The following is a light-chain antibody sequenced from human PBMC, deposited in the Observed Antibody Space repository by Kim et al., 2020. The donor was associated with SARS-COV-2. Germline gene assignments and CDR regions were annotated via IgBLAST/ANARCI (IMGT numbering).Light chain of an antibody. J-gene: IGKJ4*01. V-gene: IGKV3-15*01. CDR2: GAS. CDR3: QQYSNWPLT. CDR1: QKINRK. Sequence: SVSPGERVPLTGRARQKINRKLAWYQQKPGQAPRHLIYGASTRATGIPARFSASVSGTEFTLTISSLQSEDFALYYCQQYSNWPLTFGGGTKVEI.